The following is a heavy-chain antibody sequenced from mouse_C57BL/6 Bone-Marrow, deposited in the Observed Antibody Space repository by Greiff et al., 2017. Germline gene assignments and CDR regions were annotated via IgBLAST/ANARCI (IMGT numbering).Heavy chain of an antibody. D-gene: IGHD2-3*01. CDR1: GFTFSDYY. CDR2: INYDGSST. J-gene: IGHJ1*03. Sequence: EVQLVESEGGLVQPGSSMKLSCTASGFTFSDYYMAWVRQVPEKGLEWVANINYDGSSTYYLDSLKSRFIISRDNAKNILYLQMSSLKSEDTATYYCARVDGWLLYWYFDVWGTGTTVTVSS. CDR3: ARVDGWLLYWYFDV. V-gene: IGHV5-16*01.